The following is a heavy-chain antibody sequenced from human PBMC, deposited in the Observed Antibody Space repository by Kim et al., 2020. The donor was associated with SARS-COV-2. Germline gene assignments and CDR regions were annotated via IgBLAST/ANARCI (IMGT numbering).Heavy chain of an antibody. D-gene: IGHD6-19*01. CDR1: GYSFTSYW. J-gene: IGHJ6*02. Sequence: GESLKISCKGSGYSFTSYWISWVRQMPGKGLEWMGRIDPSDSYTNYSPSFQGHVTISADKSISTAYLQWSSLKASDTAMYYCARLGEGSGWRLYYYGMDVWGQGTTVTVSS. CDR2: IDPSDSYT. CDR3: ARLGEGSGWRLYYYGMDV. V-gene: IGHV5-10-1*01.